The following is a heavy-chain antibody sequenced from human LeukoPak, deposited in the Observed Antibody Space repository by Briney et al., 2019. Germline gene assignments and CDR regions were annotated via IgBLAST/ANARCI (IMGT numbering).Heavy chain of an antibody. D-gene: IGHD5-24*01. J-gene: IGHJ5*02. CDR2: ISGNGGRT. CDR3: AKVAEMDTILGKFDN. Sequence: GGSLRLSCAASSAFTFSEYSMNWVRQAPGKGLEWVSAISGNGGRTYYADSVKGRFTISRDNSRNTLFLQMNSLRAEDTAVYYCAKVAEMDTILGKFDNWGQGTLVTVSS. CDR1: AFTFSEYS. V-gene: IGHV3-23*01.